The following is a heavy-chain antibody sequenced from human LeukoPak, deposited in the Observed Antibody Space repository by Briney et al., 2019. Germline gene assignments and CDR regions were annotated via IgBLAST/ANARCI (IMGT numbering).Heavy chain of an antibody. V-gene: IGHV4-59*12. CDR3: ARERRYYDSSGYYPRFDY. D-gene: IGHD3-22*01. J-gene: IGHJ4*02. Sequence: PSETLSLTCTVSGGSISNYWTWIRQPPGKGLEWIGYIYYSGSTNYNPSLKSRVTISVDKSKNQFSLKLSSVTAADTAVYYCARERRYYDSSGYYPRFDYWGQGTLVTVSS. CDR1: GGSISNY. CDR2: IYYSGST.